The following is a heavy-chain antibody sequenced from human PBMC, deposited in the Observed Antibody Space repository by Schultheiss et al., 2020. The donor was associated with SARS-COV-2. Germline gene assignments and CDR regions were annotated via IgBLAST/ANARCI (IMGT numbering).Heavy chain of an antibody. Sequence: GGSLRLSCAASGFTFSSYSMNWVRQAPGKGLEWVSAISGSGGSTYYADSVKGRFTISRDNSKNTLYLQMNSLRAEDTAIYYCARGRGCSGGSCYSFRWFDPWGQGTLVTVSS. V-gene: IGHV3-23*01. CDR3: ARGRGCSGGSCYSFRWFDP. D-gene: IGHD2-15*01. J-gene: IGHJ5*02. CDR2: ISGSGGST. CDR1: GFTFSSYS.